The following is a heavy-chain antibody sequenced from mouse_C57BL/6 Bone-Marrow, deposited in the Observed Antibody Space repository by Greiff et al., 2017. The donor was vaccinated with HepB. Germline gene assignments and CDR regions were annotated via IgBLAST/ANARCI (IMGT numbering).Heavy chain of an antibody. V-gene: IGHV1-42*01. Sequence: VQLQQSGPELVKPGASVKISCKASGYSFTGYYMNWVKQSPEKSLEWIGEINPSTGGTTYNQKFKAKATLTVDKSSSTAYMQLKSLTSEDSAVYYCARYGGSSYEDYFDYWGQGTTLKVSS. D-gene: IGHD1-1*01. CDR1: GYSFTGYY. CDR2: INPSTGGT. J-gene: IGHJ2*01. CDR3: ARYGGSSYEDYFDY.